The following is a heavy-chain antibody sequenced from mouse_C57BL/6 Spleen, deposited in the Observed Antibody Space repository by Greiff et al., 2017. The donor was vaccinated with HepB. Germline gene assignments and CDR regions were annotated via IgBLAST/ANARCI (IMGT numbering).Heavy chain of an antibody. Sequence: QVQLKQPGAELVKPGASVKLSCKASGYTFTSYWMHWVKQRPGRGLEWIGRIDPNSGGTKYNEKFKSKATLTVDKPSSTAYMQLSSLTSEDSAVYYCARGSTMVTGHYYAMDYWGQGTSVTVSS. V-gene: IGHV1-72*01. CDR3: ARGSTMVTGHYYAMDY. J-gene: IGHJ4*01. D-gene: IGHD2-2*01. CDR1: GYTFTSYW. CDR2: IDPNSGGT.